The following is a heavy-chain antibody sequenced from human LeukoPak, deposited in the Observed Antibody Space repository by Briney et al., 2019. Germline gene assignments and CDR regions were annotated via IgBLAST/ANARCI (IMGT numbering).Heavy chain of an antibody. CDR3: ASKVGATTLSYLGYFQH. Sequence: SETLSLTCAVYGGSFSGYYWSWIRQPPGKGLEWIGEINHSGSTNYNPSLKSRATISVDTSKNQFSLKLSSVTAADTAVYYCASKVGATTLSYLGYFQHWGQGTLVTVSS. V-gene: IGHV4-34*01. J-gene: IGHJ1*01. CDR1: GGSFSGYY. D-gene: IGHD1-26*01. CDR2: INHSGST.